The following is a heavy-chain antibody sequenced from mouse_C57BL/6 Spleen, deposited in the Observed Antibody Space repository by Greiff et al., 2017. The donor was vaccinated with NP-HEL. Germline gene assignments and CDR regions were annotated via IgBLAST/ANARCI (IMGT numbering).Heavy chain of an antibody. CDR3: ARSGLRRGDD. J-gene: IGHJ2*01. CDR1: GYTFTSYW. V-gene: IGHV1-50*01. CDR2: IDPSDSYT. Sequence: VQLQQPGAELVKPGASVKLSCKASGYTFTSYWMQWVKQRPGQGLEWIGEIDPSDSYTNYNQKFKGKATLTVDTSSSTAYMQLSSLTSEDSAVYYCARSGLRRGDDWGQGTTLTVSS. D-gene: IGHD2-4*01.